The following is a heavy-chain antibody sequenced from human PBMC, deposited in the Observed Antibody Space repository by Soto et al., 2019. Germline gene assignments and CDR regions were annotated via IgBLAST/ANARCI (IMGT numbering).Heavy chain of an antibody. Sequence: ETLSLTCTVSGGSISSSRSYWGWIRQPPGQGLEWIGYIYYSGSTNYNPSLKSRVTISVDTSKNQFSLRLSSVTAADTAVYYCARVLKGSWYWFDPWGQGTLVTVSS. V-gene: IGHV4-61*05. D-gene: IGHD6-13*01. CDR2: IYYSGST. CDR1: GGSISSSRSY. J-gene: IGHJ5*02. CDR3: ARVLKGSWYWFDP.